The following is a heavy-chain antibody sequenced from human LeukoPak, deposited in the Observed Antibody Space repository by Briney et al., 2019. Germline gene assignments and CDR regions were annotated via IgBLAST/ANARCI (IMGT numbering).Heavy chain of an antibody. Sequence: SVKVSCKASGGTFSSYAISWVRQAPGQGLEWMGRIIPILGIANYAQKFQGRVTITADKSTSTAYMELSSLRSEDTAVYYCERDHRYCSSTSCFSTYNWSDPWGQGTLVTVSS. J-gene: IGHJ5*02. D-gene: IGHD2-2*01. V-gene: IGHV1-69*04. CDR2: IIPILGIA. CDR1: GGTFSSYA. CDR3: ERDHRYCSSTSCFSTYNWSDP.